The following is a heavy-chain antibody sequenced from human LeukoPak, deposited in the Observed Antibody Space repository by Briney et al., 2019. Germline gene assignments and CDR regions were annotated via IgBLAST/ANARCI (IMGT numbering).Heavy chain of an antibody. CDR3: ARVRRGYSYPNWFDP. Sequence: GASVKVSCKASGYTFTGYDINWARQATGQGLEWIGWMNPNSGNTGYAQKFQGRVTMTRSTSITTAYMELSSLTSEDTAVYFCARVRRGYSYPNWFDPWGQGTLVTVSS. CDR2: MNPNSGNT. D-gene: IGHD5-18*01. J-gene: IGHJ5*02. CDR1: GYTFTGYD. V-gene: IGHV1-8*01.